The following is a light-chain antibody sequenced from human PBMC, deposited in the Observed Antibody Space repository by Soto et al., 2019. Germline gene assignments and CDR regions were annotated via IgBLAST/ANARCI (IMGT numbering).Light chain of an antibody. CDR2: GAS. CDR1: QSINNW. CDR3: QQYNTYSPYT. J-gene: IGKJ2*01. Sequence: DIQMTQPPSTLSASVGDRVTITCRASQSINNWLAWYQQKPGKAPKVVIYGASNLESGVPSRFSGSGSGTEFTLTISGLQPDDFATYYCQQYNTYSPYTFGQGTKLEI. V-gene: IGKV1-5*01.